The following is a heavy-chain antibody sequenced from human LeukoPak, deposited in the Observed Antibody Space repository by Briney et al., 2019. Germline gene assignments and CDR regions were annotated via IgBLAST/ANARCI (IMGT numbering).Heavy chain of an antibody. CDR1: GYTFTSYD. D-gene: IGHD6-13*01. CDR2: MNPNSGNT. V-gene: IGHV1-8*01. CDR3: ARMYSSSWTQYAFDI. J-gene: IGHJ3*02. Sequence: GASVKVTCKASGYTFTSYDINWVRQATGQGLEWMGWMNPNSGNTGYAQKFHGRVTMTRNTSISTAYMELSSLRSEDTAVYYCARMYSSSWTQYAFDIWGQGTMVTVSS.